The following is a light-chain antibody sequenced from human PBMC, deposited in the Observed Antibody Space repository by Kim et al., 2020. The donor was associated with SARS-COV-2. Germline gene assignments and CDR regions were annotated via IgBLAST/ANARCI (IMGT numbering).Light chain of an antibody. CDR2: SNS. J-gene: IGLJ2*01. CDR3: AAWDESLDGFLV. V-gene: IGLV1-44*01. Sequence: VIISGSGSRSNIGSNPVNLYQHIPGTAPKLLIYSNSDRPSGVPDRFTASKSDTSAALAISGLQSEDETTYYCAAWDESLDGFLVFGGGTQLTVL. CDR1: RSNIGSNP.